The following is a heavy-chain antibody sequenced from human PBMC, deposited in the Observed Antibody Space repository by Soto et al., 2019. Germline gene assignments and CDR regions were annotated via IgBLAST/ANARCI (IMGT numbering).Heavy chain of an antibody. Sequence: GGSLRLSCAASGFTFSSYWMHWVRQAPGKGLVWVSRINSDGSSTSYADSVKGRFTISRDNAKNTLYLQMNSLRAEDTAVYYCARDYSYYYGSGTDGVVDYWGQGTLVTVSS. CDR2: INSDGSST. CDR3: ARDYSYYYGSGTDGVVDY. CDR1: GFTFSSYW. V-gene: IGHV3-74*01. J-gene: IGHJ4*02. D-gene: IGHD3-10*01.